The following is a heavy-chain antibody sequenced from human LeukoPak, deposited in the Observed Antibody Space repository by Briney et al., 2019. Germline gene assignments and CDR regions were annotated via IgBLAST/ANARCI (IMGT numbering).Heavy chain of an antibody. CDR2: IYPGDSDT. CDR1: GYSFTSYW. V-gene: IGHV5-51*01. Sequence: GESLKISCKGSGYSFTSYWIGWVRQMPGKGLEWMGIIYPGDSDTRYSPSFQGQVTISADKSISTAYLQRSSLKASDTAMYYRARPRITMVRGKDDAFDIWGQGTMVTVSS. J-gene: IGHJ3*02. D-gene: IGHD3-10*01. CDR3: ARPRITMVRGKDDAFDI.